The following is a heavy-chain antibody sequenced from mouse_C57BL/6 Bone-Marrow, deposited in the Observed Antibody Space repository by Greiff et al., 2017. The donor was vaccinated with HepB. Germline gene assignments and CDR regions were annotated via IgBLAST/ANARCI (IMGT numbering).Heavy chain of an antibody. J-gene: IGHJ3*01. CDR2: IDPEDGDT. CDR1: GFNIKDYY. Sequence: VHVKQSGAELVRPGASVKLSCTASGFNIKDYYMHWVKQRPEQGLEWIGRIDPEDGDTEYAPKFQGKATMTADTSSNTAYLQLSSLTSEDTAVYYCTSYYGSLFYWGQGTLVTVSA. CDR3: TSYYGSLFY. D-gene: IGHD1-1*01. V-gene: IGHV14-1*01.